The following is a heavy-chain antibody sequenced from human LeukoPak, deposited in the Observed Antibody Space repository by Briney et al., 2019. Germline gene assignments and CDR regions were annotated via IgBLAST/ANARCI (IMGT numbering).Heavy chain of an antibody. Sequence: SETLSLTCTVSGGSISSSSYYRGWIRQPPGKGLEWIGSIYYSGSTYYNPSLKSRVTISVDTSKNQFSLKLSSVTAADTAVYYCARNDYSTYQGGMDVWGQGTTVIVSS. CDR3: ARNDYSTYQGGMDV. V-gene: IGHV4-39*01. CDR1: GGSISSSSYY. D-gene: IGHD4-11*01. J-gene: IGHJ6*02. CDR2: IYYSGST.